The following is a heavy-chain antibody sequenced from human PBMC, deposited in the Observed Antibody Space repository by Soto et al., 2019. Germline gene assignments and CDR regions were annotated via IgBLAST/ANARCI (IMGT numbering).Heavy chain of an antibody. Sequence: SETLSLTCTVSGGSISSYYWSWIRQPPGKGLEWIGYIYYSGSTNYNPSLKSRVTISVDTSKNQFSLKLSSVTAADTAVYYCARHLHSSGWHNWFDPWGQGTLVTVSS. J-gene: IGHJ5*02. CDR2: IYYSGST. CDR1: GGSISSYY. CDR3: ARHLHSSGWHNWFDP. D-gene: IGHD6-19*01. V-gene: IGHV4-59*01.